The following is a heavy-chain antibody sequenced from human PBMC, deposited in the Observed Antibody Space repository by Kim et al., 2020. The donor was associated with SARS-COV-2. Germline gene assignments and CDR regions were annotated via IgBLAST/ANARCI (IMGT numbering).Heavy chain of an antibody. J-gene: IGHJ2*01. D-gene: IGHD4-17*01. CDR2: INHSGST. Sequence: SETLSLTCAVYGGSFSGYYWSWIRQPPGKGLEWIGEINHSGSTNYNPSLKSRVTISVDTSKNQFSLKLSSVTAADTAVYYCARDRTTVTTAPRYFDLWGR. V-gene: IGHV4-34*01. CDR1: GGSFSGYY. CDR3: ARDRTTVTTAPRYFDL.